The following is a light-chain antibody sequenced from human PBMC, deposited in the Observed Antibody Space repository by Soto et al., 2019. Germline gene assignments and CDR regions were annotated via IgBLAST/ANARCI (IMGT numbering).Light chain of an antibody. V-gene: IGKV3-15*01. CDR3: QQYHTWPIT. J-gene: IGKJ4*01. CDR2: GAS. Sequence: DIVLTQSPANTLSLSPGERATLSCRASQTVSSNYLAWCQQRPGQAPRLRLYGASTGATGIPARGSGRGSGTEFTRTISSLQSEDCAIYDCQQYHTWPITVGGGTKVDIK. CDR1: QTVSSN.